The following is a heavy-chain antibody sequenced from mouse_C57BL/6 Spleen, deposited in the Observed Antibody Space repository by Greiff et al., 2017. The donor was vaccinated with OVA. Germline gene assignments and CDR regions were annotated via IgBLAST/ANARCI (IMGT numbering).Heavy chain of an antibody. V-gene: IGHV1-64*01. J-gene: IGHJ1*03. D-gene: IGHD1-1*01. Sequence: QVQLQQSGAELVKPGASVKLSCKASGYTFTSYWMHWVKQRPGQGLEWIGMIHPNSGSTNYNEQFKSKATLTVDKSSSTAYMQLSSLTSEDSAVDYCARDTTVVAPRYFDVWGTGTTVTVSS. CDR1: GYTFTSYW. CDR3: ARDTTVVAPRYFDV. CDR2: IHPNSGST.